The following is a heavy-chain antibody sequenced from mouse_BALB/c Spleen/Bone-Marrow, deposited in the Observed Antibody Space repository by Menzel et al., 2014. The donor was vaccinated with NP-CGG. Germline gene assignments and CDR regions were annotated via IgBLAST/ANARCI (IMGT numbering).Heavy chain of an antibody. D-gene: IGHD1-1*01. CDR2: IYPGDGDI. Sequence: VMLVESGAELVRPGSSVKISCKASGYAFSSYWMNWVKQRPGQGLEWIGQIYPGDGDINYNGKFKGKATLTADKSSSTAYMQLSSLTSEDSAVYFCARWITTVVAPYVMDYWGQGTSVTVSS. J-gene: IGHJ4*01. CDR1: GYAFSSYW. CDR3: ARWITTVVAPYVMDY. V-gene: IGHV1-80*01.